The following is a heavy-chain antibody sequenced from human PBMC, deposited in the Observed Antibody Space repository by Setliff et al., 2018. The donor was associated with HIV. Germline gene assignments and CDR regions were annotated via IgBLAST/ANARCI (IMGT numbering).Heavy chain of an antibody. CDR3: LGGFYLGYYFYHGMDV. Sequence: PGGSLRLSCAASGFTFSSAWMGWVRQAPAKGLEWVANISPDGSATYYVDSVKGRFTISRDNAKNSLYLQLNSLRVEDTAMYYSLGGFYLGYYFYHGMDVWGQGTTVTVSS. CDR1: GFTFSSAW. CDR2: ISPDGSAT. J-gene: IGHJ6*02. D-gene: IGHD3-16*01. V-gene: IGHV3-7*01.